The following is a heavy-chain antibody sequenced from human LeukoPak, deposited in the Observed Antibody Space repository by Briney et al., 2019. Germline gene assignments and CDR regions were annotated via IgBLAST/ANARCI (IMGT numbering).Heavy chain of an antibody. CDR2: IYTSGST. CDR1: GGSISGYY. CDR3: AKDLRDSSGYSLTWFDP. D-gene: IGHD3-22*01. J-gene: IGHJ5*02. V-gene: IGHV4-4*07. Sequence: SETLSLTCTVSGGSISGYYWSWIQQPAGKGLEWIGRIYTSGSTNYNPSLKSRVTMSVDTSKNQFSLKLSSVTAADTAVYYCAKDLRDSSGYSLTWFDPWGQGTLVTVSS.